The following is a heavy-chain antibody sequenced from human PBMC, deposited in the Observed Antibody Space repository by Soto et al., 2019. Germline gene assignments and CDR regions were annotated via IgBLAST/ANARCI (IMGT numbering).Heavy chain of an antibody. CDR3: ARVFPYGSSWFLDY. Sequence: GGSLRLSCGASGFTFSTYSMNWIRHTLGKGLEWVSYISGGSSNIYYADSVQGRFTISRNNAKDSLYLQMNNLRDEVTAVYYCARVFPYGSSWFLDYWGQGSLVAVSS. D-gene: IGHD6-13*01. CDR1: GFTFSTYS. J-gene: IGHJ4*02. V-gene: IGHV3-48*02. CDR2: ISGGSSNI.